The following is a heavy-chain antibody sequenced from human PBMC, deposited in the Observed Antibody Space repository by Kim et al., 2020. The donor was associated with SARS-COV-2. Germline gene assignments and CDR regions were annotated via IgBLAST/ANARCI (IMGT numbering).Heavy chain of an antibody. CDR2: IKQDGSEK. J-gene: IGHJ4*02. CDR1: GFTFSSYW. Sequence: GGSLRLSCAASGFTFSSYWMSWVRQAPGKGLEWVANIKQDGSEKYYVDSVKGRFTISRDNAKNSLYLQMNSLRAEDTAVYYCARDGLAFFGGFDYWGQGTLVTVSS. V-gene: IGHV3-7*01. CDR3: ARDGLAFFGGFDY. D-gene: IGHD3-10*01.